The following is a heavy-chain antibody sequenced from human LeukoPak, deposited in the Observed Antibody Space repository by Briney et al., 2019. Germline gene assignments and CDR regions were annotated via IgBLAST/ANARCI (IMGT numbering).Heavy chain of an antibody. CDR3: ARQMQSHGNFDS. D-gene: IGHD1-26*01. Sequence: GGSLRLSCAASGFTVSSYAMHWVRQPIGKGLEWVSALGVAGDTFYPGSVKGRFTISRENARNSLYLQMNSLRAEDTAMYYCARQMQSHGNFDSWGQGTLVTVSS. CDR1: GFTVSSYA. J-gene: IGHJ4*02. CDR2: LGVAGDT. V-gene: IGHV3-13*01.